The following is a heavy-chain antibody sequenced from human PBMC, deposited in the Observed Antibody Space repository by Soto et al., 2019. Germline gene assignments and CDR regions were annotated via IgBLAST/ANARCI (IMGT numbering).Heavy chain of an antibody. CDR2: IYYSGST. V-gene: IGHV4-39*01. Sequence: SETLSLTCTVSGGSISSSSYYWGWIRQPPGKGLEWIGSIYYSGSTYYNPSLKSRVTISVDTSKNQFSLKLSSVTAADTAVYSCARLGNVYIPTYYFDYWGQGTLVTVSS. CDR1: GGSISSSSYY. J-gene: IGHJ4*02. CDR3: ARLGNVYIPTYYFDY. D-gene: IGHD1-1*01.